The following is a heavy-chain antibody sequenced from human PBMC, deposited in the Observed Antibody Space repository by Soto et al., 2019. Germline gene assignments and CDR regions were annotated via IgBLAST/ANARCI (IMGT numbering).Heavy chain of an antibody. J-gene: IGHJ4*02. D-gene: IGHD5-18*01. CDR2: IYYSGST. Sequence: PSETLSLTCTVSGGSISSYYWSWIRQPPGKGLEWIGYIYYSGSTNYNPSLKSRVTISVDTSKNQFSLKLSSVTAADTAVYYCARGLDTAMVPHYYFDYWGQGTLVTVSS. V-gene: IGHV4-59*01. CDR3: ARGLDTAMVPHYYFDY. CDR1: GGSISSYY.